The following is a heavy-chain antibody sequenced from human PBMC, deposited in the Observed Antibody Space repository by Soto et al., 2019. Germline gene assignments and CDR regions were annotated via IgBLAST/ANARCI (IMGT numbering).Heavy chain of an antibody. V-gene: IGHV3-7*03. D-gene: IGHD6-13*01. CDR2: IKQDGSEK. CDR3: ASSYSSSWSGIDY. CDR1: GFTFSSYW. J-gene: IGHJ4*02. Sequence: GSLRLSCAASGFTFSSYWMSWVRQAPGKGLEWVANIKQDGSEKYYVDSVKGRFTISRDNAKNSLYLQMNSLRVEDTAVYYCASSYSSSWSGIDYWGQGTLVTVSS.